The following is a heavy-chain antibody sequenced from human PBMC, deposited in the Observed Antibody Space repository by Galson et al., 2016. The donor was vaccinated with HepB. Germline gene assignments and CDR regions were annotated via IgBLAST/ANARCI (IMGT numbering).Heavy chain of an antibody. J-gene: IGHJ4*02. Sequence: TLSLTCAVSGDSLTSGSYSWSWIRQPPGKGLEWIGHVLKSGATYYNPSLKSRVTISLDRSRNHFSLRLSSVTAADTAMYFCTRGPCLVRAYGESISYFDNWGQGTPVTVSS. V-gene: IGHV4-30-2*01. CDR3: TRGPCLVRAYGESISYFDN. CDR1: GDSLTSGSYS. CDR2: VLKSGAT. D-gene: IGHD3-3*01.